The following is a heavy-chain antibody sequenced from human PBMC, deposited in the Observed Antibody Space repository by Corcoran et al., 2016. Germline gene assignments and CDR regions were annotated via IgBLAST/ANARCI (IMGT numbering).Heavy chain of an antibody. CDR3: ARDRGDCSSTSCYYYYGMDV. CDR1: GYTFTSYG. D-gene: IGHD2-2*01. V-gene: IGHV1-18*01. Sequence: QVQLVQSGAEVKKPGASVKVSCKASGYTFTSYGISWVRQAPGQGLEWMGWISAYNGNTNYAQKLQGRVTMTTDTSTSTAYMELRSRRSDDTAVYYCARDRGDCSSTSCYYYYGMDVWGQGTTVTVSS. J-gene: IGHJ6*02. CDR2: ISAYNGNT.